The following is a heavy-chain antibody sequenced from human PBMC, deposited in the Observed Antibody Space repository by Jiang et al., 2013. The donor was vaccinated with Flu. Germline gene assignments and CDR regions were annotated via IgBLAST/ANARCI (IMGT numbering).Heavy chain of an antibody. Sequence: VQLLESGGGVVQPGGSLRLSCAASGFTFSSYGMHWVRQAPGKGLEWVAFIRYDGSNKYYADSVKGRFTISRDNSKNTLYLQMNSLRAEDTAVYYCAKVGNDYVGYYYYGMDVWGQGTTVTVSS. CDR2: IRYDGSNK. CDR1: GFTFSSYG. D-gene: IGHD5-12*01. V-gene: IGHV3-30*02. J-gene: IGHJ6*02. CDR3: AKVGNDYVGYYYYGMDV.